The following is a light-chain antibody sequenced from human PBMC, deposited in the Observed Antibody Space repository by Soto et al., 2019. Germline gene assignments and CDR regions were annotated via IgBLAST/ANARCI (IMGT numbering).Light chain of an antibody. V-gene: IGKV1-9*01. CDR3: QQLNSYPIT. CDR1: QGISSF. Sequence: IQLTQSPSSLSVSVGDSVTITCRASQGISSFLAWYQQKPGKAPKLLIYAASTLQSGVPSRFSGSGSGTDFTLTISSLQPEDFATYFCQQLNSYPITFGQGTRLEIK. J-gene: IGKJ5*01. CDR2: AAS.